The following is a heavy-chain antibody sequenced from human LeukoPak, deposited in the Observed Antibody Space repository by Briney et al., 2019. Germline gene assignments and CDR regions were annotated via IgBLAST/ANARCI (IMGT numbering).Heavy chain of an antibody. D-gene: IGHD3-3*01. V-gene: IGHV3-74*01. Sequence: PGGSLRLSCAASGFTFSSYWMHWVRQAPGKGLVWVSRINSDGSSTSYADSVKGRFTISRDNAKNTLYLQMNSLRAEDTAVYYCARAHTITIFGVVIMPLGYWGQGTLVTVSP. CDR2: INSDGSST. J-gene: IGHJ4*02. CDR3: ARAHTITIFGVVIMPLGY. CDR1: GFTFSSYW.